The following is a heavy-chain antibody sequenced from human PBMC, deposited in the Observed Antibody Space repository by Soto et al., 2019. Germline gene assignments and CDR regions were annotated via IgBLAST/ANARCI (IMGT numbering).Heavy chain of an antibody. D-gene: IGHD2-21*02. CDR1: GDSVSSNSAA. CDR2: TYYRSKWYN. Sequence: PSQTLSLTCAISGDSVSSNSAAWNWIRQSPSRGLERLGRTYYRSKWYNDYALSVKSRITINPDTSKNQFSLQLNSVTPEDTAVYYCARSPPKGQVTPDYFDYWGQGTLVTVSS. J-gene: IGHJ4*02. V-gene: IGHV6-1*01. CDR3: ARSPPKGQVTPDYFDY.